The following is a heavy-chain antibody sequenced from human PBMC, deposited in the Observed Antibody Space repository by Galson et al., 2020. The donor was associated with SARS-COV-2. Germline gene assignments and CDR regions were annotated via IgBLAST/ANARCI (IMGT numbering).Heavy chain of an antibody. Sequence: SETLSLTCAVSGASVSSNIWWSWVRQAPGKGLEWIAEIYHNGITNYNPSLKSRVTISMDQAKNQFSLNVNSVTAADTAVYYCLTNFHYWGQGTLVTVSS. CDR2: IYHNGIT. V-gene: IGHV4-4*02. J-gene: IGHJ4*02. CDR1: GASVSSNIW. CDR3: LTNFHY.